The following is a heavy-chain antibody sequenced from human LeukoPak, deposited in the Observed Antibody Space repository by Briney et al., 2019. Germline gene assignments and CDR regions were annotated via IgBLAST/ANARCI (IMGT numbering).Heavy chain of an antibody. J-gene: IGHJ4*02. CDR3: ARKGDGRVDY. V-gene: IGHV3-7*01. CDR2: IKQSGTET. D-gene: IGHD1-26*01. CDR1: GFTFSSYW. Sequence: GGSLRLSCEASGFTFSSYWMSWVRQAQGKGLEWVANIKQSGTETFLMDAVKGRFTVSRDNGKNTLYLQMNSLTIEDSAMYYCARKGDGRVDYWGQGTPVTVSS.